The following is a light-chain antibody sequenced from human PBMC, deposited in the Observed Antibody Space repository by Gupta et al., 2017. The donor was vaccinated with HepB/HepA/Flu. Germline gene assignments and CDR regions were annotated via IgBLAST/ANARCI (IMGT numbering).Light chain of an antibody. J-gene: IGKJ1*01. V-gene: IGKV4-1*01. Sequence: EIVLTQSPDSLAVSLGERATISCKSSQSLLARSNNKNHLVWYQQRGGQPPKLLISWASIRESGVPDRFSGSGSGTDFTLTISRLQAEDVALYYCQQVFYTQTFGQGTRLEI. CDR2: WAS. CDR1: QSLLARSNNKNH. CDR3: QQVFYTQT.